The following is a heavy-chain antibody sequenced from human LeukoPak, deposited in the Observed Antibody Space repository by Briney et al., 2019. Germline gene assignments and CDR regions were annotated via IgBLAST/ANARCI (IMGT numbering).Heavy chain of an antibody. D-gene: IGHD2-2*01. CDR1: GFTFSSYW. Sequence: GGSLRLSCAASGFTFSSYWMHWLRQAPGKGLVWVSRINSDGSSTSYADSVKGRFTISRDNAKNTLYLQMNSLRAEDTAVYYCARTLPAANWFDPWGQGTLVTVSS. J-gene: IGHJ5*02. V-gene: IGHV3-74*01. CDR2: INSDGSST. CDR3: ARTLPAANWFDP.